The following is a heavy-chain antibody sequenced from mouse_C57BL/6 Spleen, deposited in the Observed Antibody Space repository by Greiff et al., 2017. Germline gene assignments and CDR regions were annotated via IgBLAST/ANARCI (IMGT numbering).Heavy chain of an antibody. CDR1: GYTFTSYW. J-gene: IGHJ4*01. CDR2: IHPSDSDT. Sequence: QVQLQQPGAELVKPGASVKVSCKASGYTFTSYWMHWVKQRPGQGLEWIGRIHPSDSDTNYNQKFKGKATLTVDKSSSTAYMQLSSLTSEDSAVYYCAISCGNYDYYAMDYWGQGTSVTVSS. CDR3: AISCGNYDYYAMDY. D-gene: IGHD2-1*01. V-gene: IGHV1-74*01.